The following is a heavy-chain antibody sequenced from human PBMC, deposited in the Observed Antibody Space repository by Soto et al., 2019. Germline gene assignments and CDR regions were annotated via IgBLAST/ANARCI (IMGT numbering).Heavy chain of an antibody. CDR2: ISGSGAVT. V-gene: IGHV3-23*01. Sequence: GGSLRLSCAASGFSFGSYVMTWVRQAPGKGLEWVSSISGSGAVTNYGDSVKGRFTVSRDMSRDTQYLQMNSLRVEDTATYYCGRDFTMIVVVKVNYFDYWGQGTLVTVSS. J-gene: IGHJ4*02. D-gene: IGHD3-22*01. CDR1: GFSFGSYV. CDR3: GRDFTMIVVVKVNYFDY.